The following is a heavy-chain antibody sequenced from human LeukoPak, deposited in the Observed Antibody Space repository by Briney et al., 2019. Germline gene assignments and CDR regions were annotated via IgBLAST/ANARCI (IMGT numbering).Heavy chain of an antibody. D-gene: IGHD3-10*01. CDR3: ARDGGLTIVRGVVDL. Sequence: SETLSLTCTVSGGSVSSSNWWSWIRQTPGEGLEWIGEIFHTGHTNYNPSLKSLVTIAVDKSSNHFSLIRNSVTAADTAVYYCARDGGLTIVRGVVDLWGQGTLVTVSS. CDR1: GGSVSSSNW. J-gene: IGHJ5*02. CDR2: IFHTGHT. V-gene: IGHV4-4*02.